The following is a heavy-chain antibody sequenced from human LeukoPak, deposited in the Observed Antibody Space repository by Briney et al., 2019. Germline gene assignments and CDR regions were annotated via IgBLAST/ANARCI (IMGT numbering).Heavy chain of an antibody. J-gene: IGHJ4*02. Sequence: PGGSLRLSCAASGFTFSDYYMSWIRQAPGKGLEWVSYISSSSSYTNYADSVKGRFTISRDNAKNSLYLQMNSLGAEDTAVYYCARVHYDILTGYSPHFDYWGQGTLVTVSS. CDR3: ARVHYDILTGYSPHFDY. CDR2: ISSSSSYT. V-gene: IGHV3-11*05. CDR1: GFTFSDYY. D-gene: IGHD3-9*01.